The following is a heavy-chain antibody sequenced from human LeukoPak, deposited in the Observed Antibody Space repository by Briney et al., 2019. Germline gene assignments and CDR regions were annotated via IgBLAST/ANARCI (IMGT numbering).Heavy chain of an antibody. D-gene: IGHD6-13*01. V-gene: IGHV3-23*01. J-gene: IGHJ4*02. CDR2: ISGSGGST. CDR3: AKDSKPNSSSWSYYFDY. CDR1: GFTFSSYG. Sequence: GGSLRLSCAASGFTFSSYGMSWARQAPGKGLEWVSAISGSGGSTYYADSVKGRFTISRDNSKNTLYLQMNSLRAEDTAVYYCAKDSKPNSSSWSYYFDYWGQGTLVTVSS.